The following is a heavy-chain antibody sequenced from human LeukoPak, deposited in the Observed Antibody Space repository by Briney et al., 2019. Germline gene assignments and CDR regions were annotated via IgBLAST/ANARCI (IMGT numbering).Heavy chain of an antibody. D-gene: IGHD6-6*01. V-gene: IGHV1-2*02. CDR1: GYTFTGYY. CDR3: ARDDYSSSSYDY. J-gene: IGHJ4*02. CDR2: INPKSGGT. Sequence: ASVKVSCKASGYTFTGYYLHWVRQAPGQGLEWMGWINPKSGGTDYAQKFQGRVTMTRDTSISTAYMELSRLTSDDTAIYFCARDDYSSSSYDYWGQGTLVTVSS.